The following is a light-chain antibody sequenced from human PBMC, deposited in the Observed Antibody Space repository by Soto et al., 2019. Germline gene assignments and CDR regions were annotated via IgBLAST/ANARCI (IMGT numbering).Light chain of an antibody. CDR1: QDISNF. CDR2: AAS. CDR3: QKYNSAPPII. Sequence: DIQMTQSPSSLSASVGDRVTITCRASQDISNFLAWYQQKPGKVPKLLNYAASILQSGVTFRFSGSGSGTDFTFTISSLQPEDVATYYCQKYNSAPPIIFGPGTKVDIK. J-gene: IGKJ3*01. V-gene: IGKV1-27*01.